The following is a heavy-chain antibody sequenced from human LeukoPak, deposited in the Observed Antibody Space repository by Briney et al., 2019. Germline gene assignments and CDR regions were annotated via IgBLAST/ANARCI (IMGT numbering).Heavy chain of an antibody. D-gene: IGHD2-2*01. Sequence: ASVKVSCKASGGTFSSYAISWVRQAPGQGLEWMGGIIPIFCTANYAQKFQGRVTITTDESTSTAYMELSSLRSEDTAVYYCARGAVPHFDYWGQGTLVTVSS. CDR2: IIPIFCTA. CDR3: ARGAVPHFDY. CDR1: GGTFSSYA. J-gene: IGHJ4*02. V-gene: IGHV1-69*05.